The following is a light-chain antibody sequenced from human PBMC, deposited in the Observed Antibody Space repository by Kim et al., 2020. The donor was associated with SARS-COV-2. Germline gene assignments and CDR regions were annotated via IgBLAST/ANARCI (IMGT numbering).Light chain of an antibody. V-gene: IGLV7-43*01. CDR3: LLYYGGPVV. J-gene: IGLJ2*01. CDR1: TGTVTSGHY. Sequence: PGGTVTLTCASSTGTVTSGHYPNWFQQKPGQAPRALIYSTSNKQSWTPGRFSGSLLGGKAALTLSGVQPEDEAEYYCLLYYGGPVVFGGGTQLTVL. CDR2: STS.